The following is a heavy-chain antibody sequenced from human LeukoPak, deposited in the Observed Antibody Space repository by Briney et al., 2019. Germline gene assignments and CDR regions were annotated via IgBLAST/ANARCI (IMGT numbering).Heavy chain of an antibody. D-gene: IGHD6-13*01. V-gene: IGHV3-21*01. CDR2: ISSSTTYI. J-gene: IGHJ5*02. CDR1: GFTFSSYS. CDR3: ARDPRRGLSYIAAASFWFDL. Sequence: PGGSLRLSCAASGFTFSSYSMHWVRQAPGKGLEWVSSISSSTTYIYYADSVRGRFTISRDNAKNSLSLQMNSLRAEDTAVYYCARDPRRGLSYIAAASFWFDLWGQGTLVTVSS.